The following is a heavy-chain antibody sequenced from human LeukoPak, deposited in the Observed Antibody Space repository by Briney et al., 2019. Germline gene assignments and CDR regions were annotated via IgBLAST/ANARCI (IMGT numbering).Heavy chain of an antibody. CDR1: GFTFSTCA. V-gene: IGHV4-34*01. CDR3: AKVRGVVMTLSWFDP. CDR2: INHSGKI. J-gene: IGHJ5*02. D-gene: IGHD3-10*01. Sequence: GSLRLSCAASGFTFSTCAMSWVRQAPGKGLEWIGEINHSGKINYNPSLKSRVTMSVDTSKNQFSLKLISVTAADTAVYYCAKVRGVVMTLSWFDPWGQGTLVTVSS.